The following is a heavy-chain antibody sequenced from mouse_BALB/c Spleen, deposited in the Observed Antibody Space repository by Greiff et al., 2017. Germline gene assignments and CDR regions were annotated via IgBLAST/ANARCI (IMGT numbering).Heavy chain of an antibody. CDR2: INPSNGRT. D-gene: IGHD2-1*01. V-gene: IGHV1S81*02. J-gene: IGHJ1*01. Sequence: VQLQQPGAELVKPGASVKLSCKASGYTFTSYWMHWVKQRPGQGLEWIGEINPSNGRTNYNEKFKSKATLTVDKSSSTAYMQLSSLTSEDSAVYYCARYGNYRYFDVWGAGTTVTVSS. CDR1: GYTFTSYW. CDR3: ARYGNYRYFDV.